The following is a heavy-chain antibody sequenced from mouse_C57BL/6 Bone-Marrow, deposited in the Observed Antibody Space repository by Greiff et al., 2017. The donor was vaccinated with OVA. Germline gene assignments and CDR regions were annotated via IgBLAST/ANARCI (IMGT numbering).Heavy chain of an antibody. V-gene: IGHV5-9-1*02. J-gene: IGHJ4*01. CDR1: GFTFSSYA. D-gene: IGHD2-1*01. CDR2: ISSGGDYI. Sequence: VQVVESGAGLVKPGGSLKLSCAASGFTFSSYAMSWVRQTPGKRLEWVGYISSGGDYIYYAYTVKGRSTISRDNAKNTLYLQMSSLKSEDTAMYYCTRLLDARDFWGQGTSATGSS. CDR3: TRLLDARDF.